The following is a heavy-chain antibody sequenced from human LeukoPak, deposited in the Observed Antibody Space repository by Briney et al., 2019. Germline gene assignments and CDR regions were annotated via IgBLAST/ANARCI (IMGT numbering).Heavy chain of an antibody. CDR3: AISWGLGVYYYFDY. Sequence: ASVKVSRKASGYTFTTDYMNGVRQAPGRGLEGVGITNPSGGRTRNAHKFRGRVAMNRERSTSTVYMERGRRHSEARAVFVWAISWGLGVYYYFDYWGQGTLVTVPS. CDR1: GYTFTTDY. V-gene: IGHV1-46*01. D-gene: IGHD3-16*01. J-gene: IGHJ4*02. CDR2: TNPSGGRT.